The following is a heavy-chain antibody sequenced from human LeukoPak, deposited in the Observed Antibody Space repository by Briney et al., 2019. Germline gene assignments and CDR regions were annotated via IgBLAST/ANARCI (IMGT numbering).Heavy chain of an antibody. CDR3: ARVGYFGSGSYYRDYFEY. J-gene: IGHJ4*02. CDR2: ISNSAIT. Sequence: SETLSLTCTVSGVSISSYYWTWIRQPPGKGLEWIGFISNSAITDYNPSLKSRVTISRATSKNHLSLKLNYVTAAEQAVYYCARVGYFGSGSYYRDYFEYWGQGTLVTVSS. V-gene: IGHV4-59*01. D-gene: IGHD3-10*01. CDR1: GVSISSYY.